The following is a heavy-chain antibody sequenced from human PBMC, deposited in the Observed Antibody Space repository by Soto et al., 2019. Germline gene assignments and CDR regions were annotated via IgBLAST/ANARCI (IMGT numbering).Heavy chain of an antibody. V-gene: IGHV4-30-2*01. J-gene: IGHJ3*02. CDR1: ACIMSRIDYS. D-gene: IGHD6-13*01. CDR2: IYHSGIT. Sequence: ALCHPSAISACIMSRIDYSGSWICQQTGKGLEWIGYIYHSGITYYNPSLKRRVTISVDRSKNQLSLNLSSVNAADTALYYCARGQLVVTNDAFDIWGQGTVVT. CDR3: ARGQLVVTNDAFDI.